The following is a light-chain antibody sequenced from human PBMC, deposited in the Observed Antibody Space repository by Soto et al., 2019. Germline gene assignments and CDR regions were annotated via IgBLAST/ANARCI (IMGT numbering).Light chain of an antibody. CDR2: DAS. J-gene: IGKJ2*01. CDR3: QQRSNWPPYT. Sequence: EIVLTQSPATLSLSTGERATLSCRASQSVNSNLAWYQQKPGQAPRLLIFDASNRSTGIPPRFSGSGSGTDFTLTISSLEPEDFAVYYCQQRSNWPPYTFGQGTKLEIK. V-gene: IGKV3-11*01. CDR1: QSVNSN.